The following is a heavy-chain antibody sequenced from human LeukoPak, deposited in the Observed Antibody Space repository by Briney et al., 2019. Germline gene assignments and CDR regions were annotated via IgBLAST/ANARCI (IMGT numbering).Heavy chain of an antibody. Sequence: PSETLSLTCAVYGGSFSGYYWSWIRQPPGKGLEWIGEINHSGSTNYNPSLKSRVTISVDTSKNQFSLKLSSVTAADTAVYYCASCSGGSCFFDYWGQGTLVTVSS. V-gene: IGHV4-34*01. CDR2: INHSGST. J-gene: IGHJ4*02. CDR1: GGSFSGYY. CDR3: ASCSGGSCFFDY. D-gene: IGHD2-15*01.